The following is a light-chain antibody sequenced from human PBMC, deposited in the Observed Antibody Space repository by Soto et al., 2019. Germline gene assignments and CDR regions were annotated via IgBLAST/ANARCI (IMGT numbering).Light chain of an antibody. CDR2: EVS. J-gene: IGLJ3*02. V-gene: IGLV2-14*01. CDR1: SSAVGGNNY. Sequence: QSVLTQPASVSGSPGQSITISCTGTSSAVGGNNYVSWYQQYPGKAPKLMIFEVSNRPSGVSNRFSGPKSGNTASLTISGLQAEDEADYYCISYTRSSTLEVFGGGTQLTVL. CDR3: ISYTRSSTLEV.